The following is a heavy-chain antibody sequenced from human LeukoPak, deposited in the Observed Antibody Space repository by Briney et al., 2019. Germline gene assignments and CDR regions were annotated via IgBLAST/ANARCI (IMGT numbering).Heavy chain of an antibody. J-gene: IGHJ3*02. V-gene: IGHV3-23*01. D-gene: IGHD3-22*01. Sequence: GGSLRLSCAASGFTFSTYAMSWVRQAPGKGLEWVSAISGSGGSKYYADPVKGRFTIYRDNSKTTLYLQMNSLRAEDTAVYYCAKDRITMIVVAPGVAFDIWGQGTMVTVSS. CDR3: AKDRITMIVVAPGVAFDI. CDR1: GFTFSTYA. CDR2: ISGSGGSK.